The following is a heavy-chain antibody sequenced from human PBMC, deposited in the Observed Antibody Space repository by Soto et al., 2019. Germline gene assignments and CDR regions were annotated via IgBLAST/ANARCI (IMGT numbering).Heavy chain of an antibody. CDR1: GFTVSSNY. D-gene: IGHD6-6*01. CDR2: IYSGGST. CDR3: ARSVEARRGEDWFDP. Sequence: GGSLRLSCAASGFTVSSNYMSWVRQAPGKGLEWVSVIYSGGSTYYADSVKGRFTISRDNSKNTLYLQMNSLRAEDTAVYYCARSVEARRGEDWFDPWGQGTLVTVSS. J-gene: IGHJ5*02. V-gene: IGHV3-53*01.